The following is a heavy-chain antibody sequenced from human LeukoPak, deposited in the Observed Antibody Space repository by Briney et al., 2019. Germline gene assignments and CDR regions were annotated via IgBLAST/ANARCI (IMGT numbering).Heavy chain of an antibody. V-gene: IGHV4-31*03. CDR1: GGSISSGGYY. J-gene: IGHJ4*02. Sequence: PSETLSLTCTVSGGSISSGGYYWSWIRQHPGKGLEWIGYIYYSGSTYYNPSLKGRVTISVDTSKNQFSLKLGSVTAADTAVYYCARDVGSQGFFDYWGQGTLVTVSS. CDR2: IYYSGST. CDR3: ARDVGSQGFFDY. D-gene: IGHD2-15*01.